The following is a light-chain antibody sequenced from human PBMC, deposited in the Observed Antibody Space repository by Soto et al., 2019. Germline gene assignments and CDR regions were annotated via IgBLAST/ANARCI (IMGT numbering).Light chain of an antibody. CDR3: SSYRGSSTLV. J-gene: IGLJ2*01. V-gene: IGLV2-14*03. CDR2: DVS. CDR1: SSDVGGYNY. Sequence: QSVLTQPASVSGSPGQSITISCTGTSSDVGGYNYVSWYQHRPGKAPKLMIFDVSNRPSGVSNRFSGSKSGNTASLTISGLQAEDEADYYCSSYRGSSTLVFGGGTKVTVL.